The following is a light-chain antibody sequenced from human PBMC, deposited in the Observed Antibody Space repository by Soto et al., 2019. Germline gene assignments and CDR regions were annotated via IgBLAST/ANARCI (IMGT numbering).Light chain of an antibody. CDR1: QGISTW. V-gene: IGKV1-12*01. CDR2: AAS. J-gene: IGKJ5*01. CDR3: QQTDSFPLT. Sequence: DLQMTQSPSSVSASVGERVTITCRASQGISTWLAWYQQRPGRAPKVLIYAASSLQSGVPSRFSGSGSGTHVTLTISSLQPEEFATYYCQQTDSFPLTFGQGTRLEIK.